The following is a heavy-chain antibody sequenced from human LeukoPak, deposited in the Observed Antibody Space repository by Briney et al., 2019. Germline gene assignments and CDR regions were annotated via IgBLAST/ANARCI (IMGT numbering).Heavy chain of an antibody. J-gene: IGHJ4*02. CDR3: ATSYSSSWPEIDY. V-gene: IGHV3-66*01. CDR2: IYSGGTT. D-gene: IGHD6-13*01. CDR1: GITVSIYY. Sequence: GGSLRLSCAASGITVSIYYMSWVRQAPGKGLEWVSVIYSGGTTYYADSVKGRFTISRDNSKNTLYLQMNSLRAEDTAVYYCATSYSSSWPEIDYWGQGTLVTVSS.